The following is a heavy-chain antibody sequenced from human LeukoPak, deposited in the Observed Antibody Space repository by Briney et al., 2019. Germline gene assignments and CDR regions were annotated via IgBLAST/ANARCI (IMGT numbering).Heavy chain of an antibody. CDR1: GGSISSYY. CDR3: VRSVRGVTYYYMDV. V-gene: IGHV4-4*07. D-gene: IGHD3-10*01. J-gene: IGHJ6*03. CDR2: IYTSGST. Sequence: PSETLSLTCTVSGGSISSYYWSWIRQPAGKGLEWIGRIYTSGSTNYNPSLKSRVTMSVDTSKNQFSLKLSSVTAADTAVYYCVRSVRGVTYYYMDVWGKGTTVTISS.